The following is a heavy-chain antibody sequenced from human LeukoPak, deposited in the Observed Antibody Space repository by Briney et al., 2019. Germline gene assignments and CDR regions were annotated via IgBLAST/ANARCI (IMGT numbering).Heavy chain of an antibody. V-gene: IGHV3-23*01. CDR3: AKFGYSYGFFDY. CDR1: GFTFSSYA. D-gene: IGHD5-18*01. CDR2: ISGSGGST. J-gene: IGHJ4*02. Sequence: RGSLRLSCAASGFTFSSYAMSWVRQAPGKGLEWVSAISGSGGSTYYADSVKGRFTISRDNSKNTLYLQMNSLRAEDTAVYYCAKFGYSYGFFDYWGQGTLVTVSS.